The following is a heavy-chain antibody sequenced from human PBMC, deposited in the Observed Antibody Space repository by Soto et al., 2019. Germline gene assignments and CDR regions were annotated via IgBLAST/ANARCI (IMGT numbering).Heavy chain of an antibody. D-gene: IGHD3-22*01. CDR2: IWYDGSNK. V-gene: IGHV3-33*01. CDR1: GFTFSSYG. Sequence: GGSLRLSCAASGFTFSSYGMHWVRQAPGKGLEWVAVIWYDGSNKYYADSVKGRFTISRDNSKNTLYLQMNSLRAEDTAVYYCATAVFSYDSSGYLDYWGKGTLVTASS. J-gene: IGHJ4*02. CDR3: ATAVFSYDSSGYLDY.